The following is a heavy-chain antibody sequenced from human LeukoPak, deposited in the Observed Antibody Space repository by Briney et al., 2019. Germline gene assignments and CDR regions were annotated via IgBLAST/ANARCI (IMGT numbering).Heavy chain of an antibody. D-gene: IGHD6-13*01. Sequence: PGGSLRLSCAASGFTFRSYTLIWVRQAPGKGLEWVSGISGSGGSTYYADSVKGRFTISRDNSKNTLYLQVSGLKAEDTAVYYCAKDGKKYGSTWDFDYWGQGTLVTVSP. CDR2: ISGSGGST. V-gene: IGHV3-23*01. J-gene: IGHJ4*02. CDR3: AKDGKKYGSTWDFDY. CDR1: GFTFRSYT.